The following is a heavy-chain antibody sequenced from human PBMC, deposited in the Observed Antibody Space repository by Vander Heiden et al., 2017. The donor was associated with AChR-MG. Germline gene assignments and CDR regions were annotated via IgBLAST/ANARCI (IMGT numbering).Heavy chain of an antibody. D-gene: IGHD2-15*01. V-gene: IGHV3-74*02. Sequence: EVQLVESGGGLVQPGGSLRLSCAASGFTFSSHWMHWVRQAPGKGLVWVSRIKHDGSSTDYADSVKGRFTISRDNAKNMLYLQMNSLRDDDTAVYYCACYYSTPPIDSWGQGTLVTVSS. CDR2: IKHDGSST. J-gene: IGHJ4*02. CDR1: GFTFSSHW. CDR3: ACYYSTPPIDS.